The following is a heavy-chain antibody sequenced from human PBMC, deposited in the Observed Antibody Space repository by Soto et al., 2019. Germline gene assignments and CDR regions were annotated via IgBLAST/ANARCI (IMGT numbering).Heavy chain of an antibody. D-gene: IGHD3-10*01. CDR1: GFTFSNAW. Sequence: GESLKISCAASGFTFSNAWMSWVRQAPGKGLEWVGRIKSKTDGGTTDYAAPVKVRFTISRDDSKNTLYLQMNSLKTEDTAVYYCTTGDSGSGKPLGYWGQGTLVTVSS. CDR3: TTGDSGSGKPLGY. CDR2: IKSKTDGGTT. V-gene: IGHV3-15*01. J-gene: IGHJ4*02.